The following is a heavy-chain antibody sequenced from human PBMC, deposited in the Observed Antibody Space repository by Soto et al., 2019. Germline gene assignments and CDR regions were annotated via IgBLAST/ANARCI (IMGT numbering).Heavy chain of an antibody. D-gene: IGHD3-16*01. V-gene: IGHV1-18*01. J-gene: IGHJ6*02. CDR3: AMVDVYVTPSPQDV. CDR1: GYTFTRYG. CDR2: INTYNGNT. Sequence: QVQLVQSGAEVKNPGASVKVSCKASGYTFTRYGIGWARQAPGQGLEWMGWINTYNGNTNYAQNAQRRVTLTTDTSTSTAYMELRSLRSNDTAIYYCAMVDVYVTPSPQDVWGQGTTVIVSS.